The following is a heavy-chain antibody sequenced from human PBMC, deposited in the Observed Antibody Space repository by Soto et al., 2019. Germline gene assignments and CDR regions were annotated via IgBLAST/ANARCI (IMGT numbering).Heavy chain of an antibody. CDR1: GDSISSYY. CDR3: ARYSSNWFQTEGMDV. CDR2: IDDSGNS. Sequence: SETLSLTCTVSGDSISSYYWNWIRQPAGKGLEWIGRIDDSGNSNYNPSLKSRVTMSVDTSKKQFSLKVTSVTAADTAVYYCARYSSNWFQTEGMDVWGQGTTVTVSS. V-gene: IGHV4-4*07. J-gene: IGHJ6*02. D-gene: IGHD6-13*01.